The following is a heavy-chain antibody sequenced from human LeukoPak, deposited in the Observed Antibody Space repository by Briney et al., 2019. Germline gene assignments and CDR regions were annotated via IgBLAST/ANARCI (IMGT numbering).Heavy chain of an antibody. CDR2: IGGNSRSI. V-gene: IGHV3-21*01. Sequence: ASVKVSCKVSGYTLTELSMHWVRQAPGKGLEWVSSIGGNSRSIYYADSVKGRFTISRDNAKNSLYLQMSSLGAEDKAVYYCARDAGGSYGEAFHFWGQGTMVTVSS. J-gene: IGHJ3*01. CDR1: GYTLTELS. CDR3: ARDAGGSYGEAFHF. D-gene: IGHD1-26*01.